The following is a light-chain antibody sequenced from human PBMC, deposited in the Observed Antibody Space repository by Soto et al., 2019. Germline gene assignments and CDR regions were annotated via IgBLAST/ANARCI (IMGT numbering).Light chain of an antibody. Sequence: EIVITQSPATLSVSPGERATLSCRASQSVSSNLAWYQQKPGQAPRLLIYGASTRATGIPARFSGSGSGTEFTLTISSLQSEDFAVYYCQHYNNWPPWTFGQGTKV. V-gene: IGKV3-15*01. CDR1: QSVSSN. CDR2: GAS. J-gene: IGKJ1*01. CDR3: QHYNNWPPWT.